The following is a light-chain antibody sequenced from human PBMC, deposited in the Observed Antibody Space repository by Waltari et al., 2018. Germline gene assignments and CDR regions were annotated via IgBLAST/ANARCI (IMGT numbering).Light chain of an antibody. CDR2: DAS. CDR1: QSFSRT. Sequence: EIVFTQSLGTLSLSPGERANLSCRASQSFSRTLAWYQQKPGKAPRLLIYDASSRDTGIPDRFSGSGSGTDFSLTISRLEPEDFAVYYCQKYETLPATFGQGTKVEIK. CDR3: QKYETLPAT. V-gene: IGKV3-20*01. J-gene: IGKJ1*01.